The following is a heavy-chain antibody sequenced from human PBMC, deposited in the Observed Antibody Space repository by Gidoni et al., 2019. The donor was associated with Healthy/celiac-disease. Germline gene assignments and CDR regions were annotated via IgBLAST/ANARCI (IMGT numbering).Heavy chain of an antibody. Sequence: QVQLVQSGAEVKKPGASVKVSCKASGNTFTGYYMHWVRQSPGQGLEWMVWINPNSGGTNYAQKFQGRVTMTRDTSISTAYMELSRLRSDDTAVYYCARDCTSCFGSGWFDPWGQGTLVTVSS. J-gene: IGHJ5*02. V-gene: IGHV1-2*02. D-gene: IGHD2-2*01. CDR3: ARDCTSCFGSGWFDP. CDR1: GNTFTGYY. CDR2: INPNSGGT.